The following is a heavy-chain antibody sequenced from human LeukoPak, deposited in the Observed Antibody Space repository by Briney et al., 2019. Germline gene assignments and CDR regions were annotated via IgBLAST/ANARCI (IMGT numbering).Heavy chain of an antibody. CDR2: ISYDGSNK. CDR1: GFTFSSYA. Sequence: GRSLRLSCAASGFTFSSYAMHWVPQAPVKGLEWVAVISYDGSNKYYADPVKGRFTISRDNSKNTLYLQMNSLRAEDTVVYYCARDPYDGGYYSSYFDYWGQGTLVTVSS. D-gene: IGHD3-3*01. CDR3: ARDPYDGGYYSSYFDY. J-gene: IGHJ4*02. V-gene: IGHV3-30-3*01.